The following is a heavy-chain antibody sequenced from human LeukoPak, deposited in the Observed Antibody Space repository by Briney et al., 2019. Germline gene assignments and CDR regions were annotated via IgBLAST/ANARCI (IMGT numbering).Heavy chain of an antibody. CDR1: GGSISSYY. V-gene: IGHV4-59*01. CDR2: IYYSGST. J-gene: IGHJ4*02. Sequence: SETLSLTCSVSGGSISSYYWSWIRQPPGKGLEWIGYIYYSGSTNYNPSLKSRVTISVDTSKNQFSLKLSSVTAADTAVYYCARVTGYMIEDYFDYWGQGILVTVSS. D-gene: IGHD3-9*01. CDR3: ARVTGYMIEDYFDY.